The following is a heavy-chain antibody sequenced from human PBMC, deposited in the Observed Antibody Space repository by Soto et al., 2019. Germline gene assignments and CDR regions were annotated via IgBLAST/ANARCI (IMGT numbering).Heavy chain of an antibody. Sequence: ASVKVSCKASGYTFTSYYMHWVRQAPGQGLEWMGIINPSGGSTSYAQKFQGRVTMTRDTSTSTVYMELSSLRSEDTAVYYCARSFGGSGSRMGYYYYMDVWGKGTTVTVSS. D-gene: IGHD3-10*01. CDR3: ARSFGGSGSRMGYYYYMDV. CDR2: INPSGGST. CDR1: GYTFTSYY. J-gene: IGHJ6*03. V-gene: IGHV1-46*01.